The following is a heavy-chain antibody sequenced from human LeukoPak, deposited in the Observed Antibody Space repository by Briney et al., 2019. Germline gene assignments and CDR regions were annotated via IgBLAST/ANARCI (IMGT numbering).Heavy chain of an antibody. Sequence: KSGGSLRLSCAASGFTFSSYSMNWVRQAPGKGLEWDSSISSSSSYIYYADSVKGRFTISRDNAKNSLYLQMNSLRAEDTAVYYCAREGGNAESSGSVAYYFDYWGQGTLVTVSS. J-gene: IGHJ4*02. D-gene: IGHD3-10*01. CDR3: AREGGNAESSGSVAYYFDY. V-gene: IGHV3-21*01. CDR2: ISSSSSYI. CDR1: GFTFSSYS.